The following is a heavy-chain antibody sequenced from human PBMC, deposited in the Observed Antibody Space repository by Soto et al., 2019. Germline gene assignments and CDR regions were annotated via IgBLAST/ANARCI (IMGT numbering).Heavy chain of an antibody. V-gene: IGHV3-30-3*01. CDR3: AREYCSSISCRDLDS. D-gene: IGHD2-2*01. Sequence: GGSLRLSCTASGFSFSSFAMHWVRQAPGKGLQWVAVISYDGSNENYADSVKGRFTISRDNSQNTLDLQMNSLRAEDTAIYYCAREYCSSISCRDLDSWGQGTLVTVSS. CDR2: ISYDGSNE. J-gene: IGHJ4*02. CDR1: GFSFSSFA.